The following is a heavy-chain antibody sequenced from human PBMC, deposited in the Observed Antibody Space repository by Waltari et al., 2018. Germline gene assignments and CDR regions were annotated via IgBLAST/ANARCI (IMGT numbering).Heavy chain of an antibody. V-gene: IGHV4-4*07. Sequence: TNYNPSLKSRVTMSVDTSKIQFSLKLSSVTAADTAVYYCARDTAMLGSHFDYWGQGTLVTVSS. D-gene: IGHD5-18*01. CDR3: ARDTAMLGSHFDY. CDR2: T. J-gene: IGHJ4*02.